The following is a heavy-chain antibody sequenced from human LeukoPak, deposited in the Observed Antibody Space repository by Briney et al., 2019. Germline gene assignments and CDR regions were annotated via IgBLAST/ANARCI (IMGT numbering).Heavy chain of an antibody. Sequence: GASVTVSCKASGGTFSSYAISWVRQAPGQGLEWMGGIIPIFGTANYAQKFQGRVTITTDESTSTAYMELSSLRSEDTAVYYCARGPSRNNWFDPWGQGTLVTVSS. CDR3: ARGPSRNNWFDP. V-gene: IGHV1-69*05. J-gene: IGHJ5*02. CDR1: GGTFSSYA. CDR2: IIPIFGTA.